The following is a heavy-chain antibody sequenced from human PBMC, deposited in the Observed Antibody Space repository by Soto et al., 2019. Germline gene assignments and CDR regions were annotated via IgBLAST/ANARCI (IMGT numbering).Heavy chain of an antibody. J-gene: IGHJ4*02. Sequence: GSLRLPCATSGFTFSKAWVGWVRQAPGKGLEWVGRIMSKTDGGTTDYAAPVKGRFTISRDDSKSTLYLQMNSLKTEDTAFYYCTTDSGMSPYSFDYWGQGTLVTVYS. V-gene: IGHV3-15*01. CDR1: GFTFSKAW. D-gene: IGHD1-26*01. CDR3: TTDSGMSPYSFDY. CDR2: IMSKTDGGTT.